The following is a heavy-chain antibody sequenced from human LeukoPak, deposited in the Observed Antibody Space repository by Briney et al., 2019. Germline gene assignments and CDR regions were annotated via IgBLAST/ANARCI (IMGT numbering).Heavy chain of an antibody. J-gene: IGHJ4*02. Sequence: PSETLSLTCSVSGGSISGYYWSWIRQPPGRGLKWIGSMFYRGSTSFNPSLKSRVSFSLDTSKNQFSLKLSSVTAADTAVYHCARYHCTSGDCNHLDKWGRGTLVTVSS. D-gene: IGHD2-21*02. CDR2: MFYRGST. CDR3: ARYHCTSGDCNHLDK. V-gene: IGHV4-59*01. CDR1: GGSISGYY.